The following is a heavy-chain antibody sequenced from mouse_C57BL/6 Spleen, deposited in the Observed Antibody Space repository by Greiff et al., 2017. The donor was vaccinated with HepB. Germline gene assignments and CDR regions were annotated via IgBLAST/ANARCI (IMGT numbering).Heavy chain of an antibody. D-gene: IGHD1-1*01. CDR3: ARQASYYGSSSGYFDV. J-gene: IGHJ1*03. Sequence: EVQGVESGGGLVQPGESLKLSCESNEYEFPSHDMSWVRKTPEKRLELVAAINSDGGSTYYPDTMERRFIISRDNTKKTLYLQMSSLRSEDTALYDCARQASYYGSSSGYFDVWGTVTTVTVSS. CDR1: EYEFPSHD. CDR2: INSDGGST. V-gene: IGHV5-2*01.